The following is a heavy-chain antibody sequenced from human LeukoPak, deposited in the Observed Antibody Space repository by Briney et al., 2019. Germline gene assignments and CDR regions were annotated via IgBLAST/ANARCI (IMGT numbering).Heavy chain of an antibody. D-gene: IGHD6-13*01. V-gene: IGHV3-21*04. CDR3: AKGPFRGYSSSFFEFDY. J-gene: IGHJ4*02. CDR2: ISSTSLYI. CDR1: GFTFSSYS. Sequence: GGSLRLSCAASGFTFSSYSMNWVRQAPGKGLEWVSYISSTSLYIYYPDSVKGRFTISRDNAKNSLYLQMNSLRAEDTALYYCAKGPFRGYSSSFFEFDYWGQGTLVTVSS.